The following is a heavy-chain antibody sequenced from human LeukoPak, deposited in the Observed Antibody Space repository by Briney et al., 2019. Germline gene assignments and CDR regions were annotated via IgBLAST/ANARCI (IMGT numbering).Heavy chain of an antibody. CDR2: IIVGKGNT. Sequence: ASVKVSCKASGYIFTNYDMYWVRQAPGQRLEWMGWIIVGKGNTRYSQKFQGRVIITSDTSASTAYMELSSLRSEDTAVYYCTRDVMVGTGIALDVWGQGTMVTVSS. CDR1: GYIFTNYD. CDR3: TRDVMVGTGIALDV. V-gene: IGHV1-3*01. D-gene: IGHD4-23*01. J-gene: IGHJ3*01.